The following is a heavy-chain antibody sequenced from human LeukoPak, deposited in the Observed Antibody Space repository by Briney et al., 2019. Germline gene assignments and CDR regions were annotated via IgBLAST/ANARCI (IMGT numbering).Heavy chain of an antibody. CDR3: ARVKAPTVTTWRAYYYMDV. CDR2: IYTSGST. Sequence: SQTLSLTCTASGGSISSGSYYWGWIRQPAGKGLEWIGRIYTSGSTNYNPSLKSRVTISVDTSKNQFSLKLSSVTAADAAVYYCARVKAPTVTTWRAYYYMDVWGKGTTVTVSS. D-gene: IGHD4-17*01. CDR1: GGSISSGSYY. J-gene: IGHJ6*03. V-gene: IGHV4-61*02.